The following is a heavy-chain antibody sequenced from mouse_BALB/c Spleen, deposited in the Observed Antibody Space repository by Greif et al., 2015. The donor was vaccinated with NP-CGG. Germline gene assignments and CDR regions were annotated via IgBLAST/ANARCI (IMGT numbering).Heavy chain of an antibody. Sequence: EVQGVESGGGLVQPGGSRKLSCAASGFTFSDYGMAWVRQAPGKGPEWVAFISNLAYSIYYADTVTGRFTISRENAKNPLCMEMSSLRSEDTARYYCATDYEWFAYWGQGTLVTVSA. J-gene: IGHJ3*01. CDR2: ISNLAYSI. V-gene: IGHV5-15*02. CDR1: GFTFSDYG. CDR3: ATDYEWFAY. D-gene: IGHD2-4*01.